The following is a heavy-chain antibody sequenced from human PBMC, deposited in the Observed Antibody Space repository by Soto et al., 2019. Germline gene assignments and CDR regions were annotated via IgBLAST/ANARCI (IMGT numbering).Heavy chain of an antibody. Sequence: QVQLQESGPGLVKPSGTLSLTCAVSGGSISSSNWWSWVRQPPGKGLEWIGEIYHSGSTNYNPSLESRVPISVDKSKNQFSLKLSSVTAADTAVYYCARGVDIVVVVAAGRAWYFDLWGRGTLVTASS. V-gene: IGHV4-4*02. CDR2: IYHSGST. CDR1: GGSISSSNW. CDR3: ARGVDIVVVVAAGRAWYFDL. D-gene: IGHD2-15*01. J-gene: IGHJ2*01.